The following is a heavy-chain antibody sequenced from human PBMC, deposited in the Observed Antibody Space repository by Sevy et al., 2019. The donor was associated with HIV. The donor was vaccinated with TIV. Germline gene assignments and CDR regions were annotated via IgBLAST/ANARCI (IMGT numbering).Heavy chain of an antibody. CDR3: ARGGGYCGGDCYSIDY. J-gene: IGHJ4*02. CDR2: IWYDGTIK. D-gene: IGHD2-21*02. V-gene: IGHV3-33*08. CDR1: GFTFSSYV. Sequence: GGSLRLSCAASGFTFSSYVMHWVRQAPGKGLEWVALIWYDGTIKYYAHSVKGRFTISKDNSKDTLFLQMNSLTPEDTAVYYCARGGGYCGGDCYSIDYWGQGALVTVSS.